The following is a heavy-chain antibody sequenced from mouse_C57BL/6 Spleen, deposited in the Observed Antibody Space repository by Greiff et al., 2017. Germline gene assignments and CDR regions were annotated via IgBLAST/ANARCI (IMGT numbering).Heavy chain of an antibody. V-gene: IGHV1-80*01. Sequence: VQLQQSGAELVKPGASVKISCKASGYAFSSYWMNWVKQRPGKGLEWIGQIYPGDGDTTYNGKFKGKATLTADTSSSTAYMQLSSLTSEDSAVYFCARAVLGGYYFDYGGQGTTRTGSS. D-gene: IGHD3-3*01. CDR1: GYAFSSYW. J-gene: IGHJ2*01. CDR3: ARAVLGGYYFDY. CDR2: IYPGDGDT.